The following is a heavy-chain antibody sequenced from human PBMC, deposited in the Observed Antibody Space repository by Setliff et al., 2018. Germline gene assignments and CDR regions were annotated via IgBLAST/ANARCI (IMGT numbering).Heavy chain of an antibody. CDR3: ARESRYYYDNLGTLDY. D-gene: IGHD3-22*01. CDR2: IYSSGST. Sequence: TSETLSLTCTVSGGSTSSGDYYWSWIRQPPGKGLEWIGYIYSSGSTYYNPSLKSRVSISVDTSKNQFSLKLSSVTAADTAVYYCARESRYYYDNLGTLDYWGQGTLVTVSS. V-gene: IGHV4-30-4*08. CDR1: GGSTSSGDYY. J-gene: IGHJ4*02.